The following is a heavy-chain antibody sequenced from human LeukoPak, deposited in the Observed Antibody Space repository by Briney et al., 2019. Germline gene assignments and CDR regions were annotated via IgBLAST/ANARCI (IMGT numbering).Heavy chain of an antibody. CDR1: GFTFSISA. J-gene: IGHJ5*02. D-gene: IGHD4-17*01. CDR2: ISGGGTT. Sequence: PGGSLRLSCAASGFTFSISAMKWVRQAPGKGLEWVSSISGGGTTYHADSVRGRFIISRDNSKNTLYLQMNSLRAEDTAVYYCAKLLMANDYGDPWGQGTLVTVSS. CDR3: AKLLMANDYGDP. V-gene: IGHV3-23*01.